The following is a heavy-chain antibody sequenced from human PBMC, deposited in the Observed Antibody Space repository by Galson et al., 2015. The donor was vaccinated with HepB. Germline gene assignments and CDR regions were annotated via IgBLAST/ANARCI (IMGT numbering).Heavy chain of an antibody. Sequence: SLRLSCAASGFTFSNYDMNWVRQAPGKGLECVAVIWYDGSNKYYADSVKGRFTISRDNSKNTLYLQMNSLRAEDTAVYYCARDQRKYYYYSMDVWGKGTTVTVSS. CDR3: ARDQRKYYYYSMDV. CDR2: IWYDGSNK. V-gene: IGHV3-33*01. CDR1: GFTFSNYD. J-gene: IGHJ6*03.